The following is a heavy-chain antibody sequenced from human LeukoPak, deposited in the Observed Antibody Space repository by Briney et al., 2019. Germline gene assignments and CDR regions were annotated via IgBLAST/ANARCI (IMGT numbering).Heavy chain of an antibody. CDR1: GGSISSYY. CDR3: ARENSGSYREFDY. D-gene: IGHD1-26*01. J-gene: IGHJ4*02. CDR2: IYTSGST. V-gene: IGHV4-4*07. Sequence: SETLSLTCTVSGGSISSYYWSWIRQPAGKGLECSGRIYTSGSTNYNASLKSRVSMSVDTSKNQFSLKLSSVTAADTAVFYCARENSGSYREFDYWGQGTLVTVSS.